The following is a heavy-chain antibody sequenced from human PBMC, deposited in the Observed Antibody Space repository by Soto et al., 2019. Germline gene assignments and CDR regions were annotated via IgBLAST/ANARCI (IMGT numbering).Heavy chain of an antibody. CDR3: ARQLYGDYVFFDY. J-gene: IGHJ4*02. CDR2: IIPIFGTA. Sequence: SVKVSCKASGYTFTSYGISWVRQAPGQGLEWMGGIIPIFGTANYAQKFQGRVTITADESTSTAYMELSSLRSEDTAVYYCARQLYGDYVFFDYWGQGTLVTVSS. D-gene: IGHD4-17*01. V-gene: IGHV1-69*13. CDR1: GYTFTSYG.